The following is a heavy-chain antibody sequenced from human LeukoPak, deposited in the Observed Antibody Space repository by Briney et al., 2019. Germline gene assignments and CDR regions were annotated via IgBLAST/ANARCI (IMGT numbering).Heavy chain of an antibody. Sequence: PSETLSLTCTVSGGSISNGDHYWSWIRQPPGKGLEWIGEINHSGSTNYNPSLKSRVTISVDTSKNQFSLKLSSVTAADTAVYYCARVVPAVRYYYYYGMDVWGQGTTVTVSS. J-gene: IGHJ6*02. CDR2: INHSGST. CDR3: ARVVPAVRYYYYYGMDV. CDR1: GGSISNGDHY. D-gene: IGHD2-2*01. V-gene: IGHV4-34*01.